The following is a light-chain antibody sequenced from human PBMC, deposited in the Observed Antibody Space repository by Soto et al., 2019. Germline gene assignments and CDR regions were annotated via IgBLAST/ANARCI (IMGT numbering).Light chain of an antibody. J-gene: IGKJ1*01. CDR3: QQHGTSPPSWT. Sequence: ETVLTQSPGTLSLSPGERATLFCRASQSVTSNYLAWYQQKPGQAPRLLIYGASSRATGIPDRFSGSGSGTYFPLTISRLEPEDFAVYYCQQHGTSPPSWTFGQGTKVEIK. CDR1: QSVTSNY. V-gene: IGKV3-20*01. CDR2: GAS.